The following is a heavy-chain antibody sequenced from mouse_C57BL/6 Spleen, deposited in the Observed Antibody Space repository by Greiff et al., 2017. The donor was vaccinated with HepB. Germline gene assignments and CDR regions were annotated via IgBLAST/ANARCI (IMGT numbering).Heavy chain of an antibody. CDR2: IWGDGST. CDR1: GFSLTSYG. Sequence: VHLVESGPGLVAPSQSLSITCTVSGFSLTSYGVSWVRQPPGKGLEWLGVIWGDGSTNYHSALISRLSISKDNSKSQVFLKLNSLQTDDTATYYCAKEGPLSGSSYGEGFAYWGQGTLVTVSA. D-gene: IGHD1-1*01. J-gene: IGHJ3*01. CDR3: AKEGPLSGSSYGEGFAY. V-gene: IGHV2-3*01.